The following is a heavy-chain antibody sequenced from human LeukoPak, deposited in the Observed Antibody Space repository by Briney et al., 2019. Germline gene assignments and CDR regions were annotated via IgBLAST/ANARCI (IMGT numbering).Heavy chain of an antibody. J-gene: IGHJ5*02. CDR2: VYYSGST. Sequence: PSETLSLTCTVSGGSISSSSYYWGWIRQPPGRGLEWIGSVYYSGSTYSSPSLKSRVIVSVDTSKNQFSLRLYSVTAADTAVYYCARLYHDSRGYYWFDPWGQGTLVTVSS. D-gene: IGHD3-22*01. V-gene: IGHV4-39*01. CDR3: ARLYHDSRGYYWFDP. CDR1: GGSISSSSYY.